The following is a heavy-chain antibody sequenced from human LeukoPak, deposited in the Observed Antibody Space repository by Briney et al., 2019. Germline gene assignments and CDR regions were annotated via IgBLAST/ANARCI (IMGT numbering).Heavy chain of an antibody. CDR2: ISHSGTT. Sequence: PSETLSLTCGVSGGSVYITNYWSWVRQAPGKGLEWIGEISHSGTTNYNPSLRSRVTMFLDRANNQFSLSLTSVTAADSAVYYCTRENRPFCPFAYWGQGVLVTVSS. V-gene: IGHV4-4*02. CDR3: TRENRPFCPFAY. D-gene: IGHD2/OR15-2a*01. J-gene: IGHJ4*02. CDR1: GGSVYITNY.